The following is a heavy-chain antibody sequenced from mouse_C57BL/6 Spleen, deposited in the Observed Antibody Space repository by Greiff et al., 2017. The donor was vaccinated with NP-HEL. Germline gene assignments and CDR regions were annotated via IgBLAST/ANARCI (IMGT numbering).Heavy chain of an antibody. D-gene: IGHD3-1*01. CDR1: GYTFTDYN. Sequence: EVKLVESGPELVKPGASVKIPCKASGYTFTDYNMDWVKQSHGKSLEWIGDINPNNGGTIYNQKFKGKATLTVDKSSSTAYMELRSLTSEDTAVYYCARTGLREFAYWGQGTLVTVSA. CDR3: ARTGLREFAY. V-gene: IGHV1-18*01. J-gene: IGHJ3*01. CDR2: INPNNGGT.